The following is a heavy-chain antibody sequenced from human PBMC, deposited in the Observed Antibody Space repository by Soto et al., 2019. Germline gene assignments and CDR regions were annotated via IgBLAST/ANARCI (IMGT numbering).Heavy chain of an antibody. CDR1: GFTFSSYS. CDR2: ISSSNNDM. CDR3: ARDVNGGFCGA. D-gene: IGHD2-21*01. Sequence: EVQLVESGGGLVKPGGSLRLSCAASGFTFSSYSMNWVRQAPGKGLEWVSTISSSNNDMYYVDSVKGRFTISRDNARNSVYLQMNSLRADDTAVYYCARDVNGGFCGAWGQGTLVTVSS. J-gene: IGHJ5*02. V-gene: IGHV3-21*01.